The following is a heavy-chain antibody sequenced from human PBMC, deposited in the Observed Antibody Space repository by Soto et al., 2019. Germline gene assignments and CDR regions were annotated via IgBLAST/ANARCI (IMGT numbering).Heavy chain of an antibody. CDR1: GYSISSGYY. V-gene: IGHV4-38-2*01. Sequence: KTXATLSLPCAVCGYSISSGYYWCWIRQPPGQGLEWIGTIYHSGRTYYNPSLKSRVTMSVDTSKNQFSLRLSSVTAADTAVYSCVRLYFCTGGNDCGIDYWGQGTLVTVPS. D-gene: IGHD2-8*02. CDR3: VRLYFCTGGNDCGIDY. J-gene: IGHJ4*02. CDR2: IYHSGRT.